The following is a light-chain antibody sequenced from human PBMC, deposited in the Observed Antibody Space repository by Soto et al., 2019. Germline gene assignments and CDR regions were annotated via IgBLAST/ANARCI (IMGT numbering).Light chain of an antibody. Sequence: QSALTQPASVSGSPGQSITISCTGTSSDVGGYNFVSWYQQHPGKVPKVMIYDVSKRPSGVSNRFSGSKSGNTASLTISGLQVEGEADYYCSSYRSGSTRVVFGGGTKVTVL. V-gene: IGLV2-14*03. CDR3: SSYRSGSTRVV. J-gene: IGLJ2*01. CDR2: DVS. CDR1: SSDVGGYNF.